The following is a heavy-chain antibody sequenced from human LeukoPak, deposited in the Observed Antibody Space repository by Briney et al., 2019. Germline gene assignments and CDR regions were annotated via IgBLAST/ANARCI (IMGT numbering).Heavy chain of an antibody. D-gene: IGHD3-10*01. CDR1: GGTFSSYT. V-gene: IGHV1-69*02. CDR2: IIPILGIA. J-gene: IGHJ5*02. CDR3: ARGPGLGDWFDP. Sequence: SVKVSCKASGGTFSSYTISWVRQAPGQGLEWMGRIIPILGIANYAQKSQGRVTITADKSTSTAYMELSSLRSEDTAVYYCARGPGLGDWFDPWGQGTLVTVSS.